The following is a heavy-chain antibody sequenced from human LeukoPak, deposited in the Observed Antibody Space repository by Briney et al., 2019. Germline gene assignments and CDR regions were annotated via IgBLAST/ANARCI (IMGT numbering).Heavy chain of an antibody. Sequence: GGSLRLSCAASGFTFDDYAMHWVRQAPGKGLEWVSGISWNSGSIGYADSVKGRFTISRDNAKNSLYMQMNSLRAEDTASYYCAKDIEGSGSSYFDYWGQGTLVTVSS. V-gene: IGHV3-9*01. CDR1: GFTFDDYA. CDR3: AKDIEGSGSSYFDY. D-gene: IGHD3-10*01. CDR2: ISWNSGSI. J-gene: IGHJ4*02.